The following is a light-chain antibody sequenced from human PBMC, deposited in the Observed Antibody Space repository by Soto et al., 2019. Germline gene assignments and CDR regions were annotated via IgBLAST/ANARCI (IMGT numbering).Light chain of an antibody. CDR1: QSISIY. CDR2: AAS. Sequence: EIQMTQSPSSLSASVGDRVTITCRASQSISIYLHWYQQKSGKAPQLLIYAASSLQRGVPSRFSDSGSGTDFTLTITSLQPEDFATYYCQQSYDTPRTFGQGTKVEIK. CDR3: QQSYDTPRT. V-gene: IGKV1-39*01. J-gene: IGKJ2*01.